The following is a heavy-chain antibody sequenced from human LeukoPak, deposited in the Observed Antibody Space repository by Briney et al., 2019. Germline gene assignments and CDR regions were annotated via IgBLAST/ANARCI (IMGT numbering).Heavy chain of an antibody. V-gene: IGHV3-30*04. CDR2: ISYDGSNK. D-gene: IGHD3-10*01. CDR1: GFTFSSYE. J-gene: IGHJ4*02. Sequence: GGSLRLSCAASGFTFSSYEMNWVRRAPGKGLEWVAVISYDGSNKYYADSVKGRFTISRDNSKNALYLQMNSLRAEDTAVYYCARDRTYYYGSGSYWGFDYWGQGTLVTVSS. CDR3: ARDRTYYYGSGSYWGFDY.